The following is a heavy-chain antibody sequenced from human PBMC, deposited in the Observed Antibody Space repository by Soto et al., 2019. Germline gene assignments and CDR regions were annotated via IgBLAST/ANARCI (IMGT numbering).Heavy chain of an antibody. D-gene: IGHD3-3*01. CDR2: IYYSGST. CDR3: ARAPSYYDFWSGLFWFDP. V-gene: IGHV4-31*03. J-gene: IGHJ5*02. CDR1: GGSISSGGYY. Sequence: TSETLSLTCTVSGGSISSGGYYWSWIRQHPGKGLEWIGYIYYSGSTYYNPSLKSRDTISVDTSKKQLSLKLSSVTAADTAVYYFARAPSYYDFWSGLFWFDPWGQGTLVTVSS.